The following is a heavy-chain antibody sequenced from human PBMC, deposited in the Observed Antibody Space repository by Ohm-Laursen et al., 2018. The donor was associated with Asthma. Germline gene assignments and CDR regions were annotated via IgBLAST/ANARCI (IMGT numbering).Heavy chain of an antibody. V-gene: IGHV1-18*04. CDR3: ARAMTGGDAFDI. Sequence: SSVKVSCKASGYTFTSYGISWVRQAPGQGLEWMGWISAYNGNTNYAQKLQGRVTMTTDTSTSTAYMELRSLRSDDTAVYYCARAMTGGDAFDIWGQGTMVTVSS. CDR1: GYTFTSYG. D-gene: IGHD3-22*01. J-gene: IGHJ3*02. CDR2: ISAYNGNT.